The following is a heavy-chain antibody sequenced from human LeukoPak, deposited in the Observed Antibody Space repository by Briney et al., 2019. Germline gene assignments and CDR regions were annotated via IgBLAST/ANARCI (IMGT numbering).Heavy chain of an antibody. CDR1: GGTFSSYA. D-gene: IGHD3-22*01. Sequence: SVTVSCTASGGTFSSYAISWVRQAPGQGLEWMGGIIPIFGTANYAQKFQGRVTITADESTSTAYMELSSLRSEDTAVYYCARFDSSGYFDYWGQGTLVTVSS. J-gene: IGHJ4*02. V-gene: IGHV1-69*01. CDR2: IIPIFGTA. CDR3: ARFDSSGYFDY.